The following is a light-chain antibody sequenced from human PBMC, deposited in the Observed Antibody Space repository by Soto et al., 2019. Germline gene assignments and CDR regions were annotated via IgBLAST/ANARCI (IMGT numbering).Light chain of an antibody. CDR3: SSYTSSSTLV. CDR1: SSDVGGYNY. Sequence: QSVLTPPASLSGSPGQSITISCTGTSSDVGGYNYVSWYQQHPGKAPKLMIYDVSNRPSGVSNRFSGSKSGNTASLTISGLQAEDEADYYCSSYTSSSTLVFGGGTKVTVL. V-gene: IGLV2-14*01. CDR2: DVS. J-gene: IGLJ2*01.